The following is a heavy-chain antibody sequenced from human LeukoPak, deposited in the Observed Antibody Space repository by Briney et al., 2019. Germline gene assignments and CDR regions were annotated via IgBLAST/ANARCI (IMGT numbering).Heavy chain of an antibody. CDR3: ARRSKWELSSFDY. CDR2: IYHSGST. D-gene: IGHD1-26*01. CDR1: GGSISSSNW. J-gene: IGHJ4*02. Sequence: SETLSLTCAVSGGSISSSNWWSWVRQPPGKGLEWIGEIYHSGSTNYNPSLKSRVTISVDKSKNQFSLKLSSVTAADTAVYYCARRSKWELSSFDYWGQGTLVTVSS. V-gene: IGHV4-4*02.